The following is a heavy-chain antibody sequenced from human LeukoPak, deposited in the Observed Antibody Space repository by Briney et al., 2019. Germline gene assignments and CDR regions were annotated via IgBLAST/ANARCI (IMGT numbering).Heavy chain of an antibody. V-gene: IGHV3-9*01. CDR3: AKDKVGEGGNSAFDI. CDR2: ISWNSGSI. D-gene: IGHD4-23*01. J-gene: IGHJ3*02. CDR1: GFTFDDYA. Sequence: PGRSLRLSCAASGFTFDDYAMHWVRQAPGKGLEWVSGISWNSGSIGYADSVKGRFTISRDNAKNSLYLQMNSLRAEDTALYYCAKDKVGEGGNSAFDIWGQGTMVTVSS.